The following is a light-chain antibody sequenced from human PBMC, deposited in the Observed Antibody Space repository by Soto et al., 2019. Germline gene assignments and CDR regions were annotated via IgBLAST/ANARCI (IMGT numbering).Light chain of an antibody. CDR2: DNN. V-gene: IGLV1-51*01. CDR1: SSNIGNNY. CDR3: GTWDSSLSTYV. Sequence: QAVVTQPPSVSAAPGQKVTISCSGSSSNIGNNYVSWYQQLPGTAPKVLIYDNNKRPSGIPDRFSGSKSGTSATLGITGLQTGDEADYYCGTWDSSLSTYVFGTGTKVTVL. J-gene: IGLJ1*01.